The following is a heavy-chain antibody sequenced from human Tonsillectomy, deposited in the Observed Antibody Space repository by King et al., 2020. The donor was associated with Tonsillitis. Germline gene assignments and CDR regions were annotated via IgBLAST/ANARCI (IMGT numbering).Heavy chain of an antibody. CDR3: ARMLTGRGTFDI. CDR2: IYYSGSA. J-gene: IGHJ3*02. D-gene: IGHD7-27*01. CDR1: GFSISDGDW. Sequence: QLQESGPRVVKPSDTLSLTCAVSGFSISDGDWWGWIRQSPETGLEWIGHIYYSGSAYYNPSLKSRVAMSADTSNNRFSLNVSSVTAVDTALYYCARMLTGRGTFDIWGQGTLVTVSS. V-gene: IGHV4-28*01.